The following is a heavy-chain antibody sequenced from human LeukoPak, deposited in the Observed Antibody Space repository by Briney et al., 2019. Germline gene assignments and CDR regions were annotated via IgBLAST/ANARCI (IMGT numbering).Heavy chain of an antibody. V-gene: IGHV3-21*04. CDR3: AKGARSSSGWADY. D-gene: IGHD6-19*01. CDR1: GFTFSSYS. J-gene: IGHJ4*02. CDR2: ISSSSSYI. Sequence: KTGGSLRLSCAASGFTFSSYSMNWVRQAPGKGLEWVSSISSSSSYIYYADSVKGRFTISRDNAKNSLYLQMNSLRAEDTALYYCAKGARSSSGWADYWGQGTLVTVSS.